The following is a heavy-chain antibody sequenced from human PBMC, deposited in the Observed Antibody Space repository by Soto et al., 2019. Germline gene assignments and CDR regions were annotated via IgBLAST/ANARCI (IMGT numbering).Heavy chain of an antibody. CDR1: GGTFSSYA. J-gene: IGHJ4*02. V-gene: IGHV1-69*01. CDR2: IIPIFVTA. Sequence: QVQLVQSGAEVKKPGSSVKVSCKASGGTFSSYAISWVRQAPGQGLEWMGGIIPIFVTANYAQKFKGRVTITADESTSTAYMKLSSLRSEDTAVYYCAKSMVGTHDYGDFDYWGQGTLVTVSS. D-gene: IGHD4-17*01. CDR3: AKSMVGTHDYGDFDY.